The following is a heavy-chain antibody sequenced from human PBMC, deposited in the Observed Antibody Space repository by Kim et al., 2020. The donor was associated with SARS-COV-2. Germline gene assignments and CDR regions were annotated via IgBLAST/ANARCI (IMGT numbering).Heavy chain of an antibody. CDR3: ARDVSEYFRRYYYGMDV. J-gene: IGHJ6*02. V-gene: IGHV6-1*01. CDR2: TYYRSKWYN. D-gene: IGHD6-6*01. Sequence: SQTLSLTCAISGDSVSSNSAAGNWIRQSPSRGLEWLGRTYYRSKWYNDYAGSVKSRRTINPDTSKNQFSLQLNSVTPEDTAVYYCARDVSEYFRRYYYGMDVWGQETTVTFSS. CDR1: GDSVSSNSAA.